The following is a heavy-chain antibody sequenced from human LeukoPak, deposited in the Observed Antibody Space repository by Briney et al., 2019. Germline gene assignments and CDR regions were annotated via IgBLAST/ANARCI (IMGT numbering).Heavy chain of an antibody. CDR1: GFLFNNYG. V-gene: IGHV3-30*18. CDR2: ISYDGSNK. Sequence: GGSLRLSCASSGFLFNNYGMHWVRQAPGRGLEWVAVISYDGSNKYYADSVKGRFTISRDNSKNTLYLQMNSLRAEDTAVYYCAKAGRSWIYYYYYMDVWGKGTTVTVSS. D-gene: IGHD6-13*01. J-gene: IGHJ6*03. CDR3: AKAGRSWIYYYYYMDV.